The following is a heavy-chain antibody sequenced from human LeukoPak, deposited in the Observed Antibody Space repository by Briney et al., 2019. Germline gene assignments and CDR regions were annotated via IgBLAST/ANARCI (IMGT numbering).Heavy chain of an antibody. J-gene: IGHJ4*02. CDR3: AKTGGPSGSYQRFDY. CDR2: ISGSGGST. V-gene: IGHV3-23*01. D-gene: IGHD1-26*01. Sequence: GGSLRLSCAASGFTFSSYAMSWVRQAPGKGLEWVSAISGSGGSTYYADSVKGRFTISRDNSKNTLCLQMNSLRAEDTAVYYCAKTGGPSGSYQRFDYWGQGTLVTVSS. CDR1: GFTFSSYA.